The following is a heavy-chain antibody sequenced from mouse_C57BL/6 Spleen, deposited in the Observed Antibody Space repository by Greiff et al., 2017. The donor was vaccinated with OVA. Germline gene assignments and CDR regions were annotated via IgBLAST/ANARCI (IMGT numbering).Heavy chain of an antibody. D-gene: IGHD1-1*01. CDR2: IYPGDGDT. V-gene: IGHV1-80*01. CDR3: ARWATVGGFAY. Sequence: QVQLQQSGAELVKPGASVKISCKASGYAFSSYWMNWVKQRPGKGLEWIGQIYPGDGDTDYNGKFKGKATLTADKSSSTAYMQLSSLTSEDSAVYICARWATVGGFAYGGQGTLVTVSA. CDR1: GYAFSSYW. J-gene: IGHJ3*01.